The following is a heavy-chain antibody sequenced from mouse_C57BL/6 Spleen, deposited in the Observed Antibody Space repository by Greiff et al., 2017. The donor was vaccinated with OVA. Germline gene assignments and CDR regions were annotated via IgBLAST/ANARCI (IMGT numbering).Heavy chain of an antibody. J-gene: IGHJ2*01. CDR3: ARGGNFYFDY. Sequence: EVKLQESGPGMVKPSPSLSLTCTVTGYSITSGYDWHWIRHFPGNKLEWMGYISYSGSTNYNPSLKSRISITHDTSKNHFFLKLNSVTTEDTATYYCARGGNFYFDYWGQGTTLTVSS. V-gene: IGHV3-1*01. D-gene: IGHD2-1*01. CDR1: GYSITSGYD. CDR2: ISYSGST.